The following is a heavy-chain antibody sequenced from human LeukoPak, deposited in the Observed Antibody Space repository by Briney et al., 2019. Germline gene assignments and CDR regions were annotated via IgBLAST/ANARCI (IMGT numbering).Heavy chain of an antibody. J-gene: IGHJ6*03. Sequence: PSETLSLTCTVSGGSISSSSYYWGWIRQPPGKGLEWIGSIYYSGSTYYNPSLKSRVSISVDTSKNQFSLKLSSVTAADTAVYYCARQGGGPYYYYYYMDVWGKGTTVTVSS. CDR3: ARQGGGPYYYYYYMDV. CDR2: IYYSGST. CDR1: GGSISSSSYY. V-gene: IGHV4-39*01. D-gene: IGHD2-15*01.